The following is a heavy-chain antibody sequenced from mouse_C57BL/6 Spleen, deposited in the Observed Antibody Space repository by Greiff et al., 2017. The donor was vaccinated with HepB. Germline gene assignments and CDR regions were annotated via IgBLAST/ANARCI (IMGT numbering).Heavy chain of an antibody. CDR2: ISSGSSTI. J-gene: IGHJ4*01. V-gene: IGHV5-17*01. CDR3: ARRRAYDGYSHYYAMDY. CDR1: GFTFSDYG. Sequence: EVQGVESGGGLVKPGGSLKLSCAASGFTFSDYGMHWVRQAPEKGLEWVAYISSGSSTIYYADTVKGRFTISRDNAKNTLFLQMTSLRSEDTAMYYCARRRAYDGYSHYYAMDYWGQGTSVTVSS. D-gene: IGHD2-3*01.